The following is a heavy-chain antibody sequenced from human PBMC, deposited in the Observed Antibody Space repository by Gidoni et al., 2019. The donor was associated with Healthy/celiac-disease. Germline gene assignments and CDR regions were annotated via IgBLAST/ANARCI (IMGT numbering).Heavy chain of an antibody. Sequence: QMQLVQSGPEVKKPGTSGQVSCKASGFTFTSSAVQWVRQARGQRLEWIGWIVVGSGNTNYAQKFQERVTITRDMSTSTAYMELSSLRSEDTAVYYCAAEYSGSYFDAFDIWGQGTMVTVSS. J-gene: IGHJ3*02. CDR1: GFTFTSSA. V-gene: IGHV1-58*01. D-gene: IGHD1-26*01. CDR3: AAEYSGSYFDAFDI. CDR2: IVVGSGNT.